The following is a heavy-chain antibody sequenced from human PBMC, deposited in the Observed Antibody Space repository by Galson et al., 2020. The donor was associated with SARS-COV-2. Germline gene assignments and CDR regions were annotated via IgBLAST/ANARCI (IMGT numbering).Heavy chain of an antibody. D-gene: IGHD3-10*01. Sequence: MISCKASGGTFSNDAISWVRQAPGQGLEYMGGIIPIFGAASYAQKFQGRVAITADESTSTVYMELSSLRSEDTAVYYCARGRTYYYGSGTYYSNYYHYTMDVWGQGTAVTVSS. J-gene: IGHJ6*02. CDR1: GGTFSNDA. CDR3: ARGRTYYYGSGTYYSNYYHYTMDV. CDR2: IIPIFGAA. V-gene: IGHV1-69*01.